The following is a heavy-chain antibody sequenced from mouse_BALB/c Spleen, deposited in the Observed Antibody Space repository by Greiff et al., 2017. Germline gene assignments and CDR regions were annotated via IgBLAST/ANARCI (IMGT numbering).Heavy chain of an antibody. V-gene: IGHV1-87*01. D-gene: IGHD2-4*01. CDR3: ARLITTNAMDY. J-gene: IGHJ4*01. Sequence: QVQLKESGAELARPGASVKLSCKASGYTFTSYWMQWVKQRPGQGLEWIGAIYPGDGDTRYTQKFKGKATLTADKSSSTAYMQLSSLASEDSAVYYCARLITTNAMDYWGQGTSVTVSS. CDR1: GYTFTSYW. CDR2: IYPGDGDT.